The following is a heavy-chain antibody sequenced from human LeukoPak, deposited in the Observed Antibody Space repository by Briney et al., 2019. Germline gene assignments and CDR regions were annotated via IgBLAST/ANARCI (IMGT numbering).Heavy chain of an antibody. D-gene: IGHD6-19*01. CDR2: IYYSGST. V-gene: IGHV4-59*12. CDR3: ARAVDSSGWYHPYYFDY. J-gene: IGHJ4*02. Sequence: SETLSLTCTVSGGSISSYYWSWIRQPPGKGLEWIGYIYYSGSTNYNPSLKSRVTISVDTSKNQFSLKLSSVTAADTAVYYCARAVDSSGWYHPYYFDYWGQGTLVTVSS. CDR1: GGSISSYY.